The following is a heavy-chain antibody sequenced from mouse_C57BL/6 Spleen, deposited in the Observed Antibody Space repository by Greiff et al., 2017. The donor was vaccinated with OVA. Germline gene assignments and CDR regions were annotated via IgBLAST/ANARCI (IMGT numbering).Heavy chain of an antibody. CDR2: IDPSDSYT. J-gene: IGHJ2*01. V-gene: IGHV1-69*01. CDR3: ALFGSSRSYFGY. Sequence: QVQLQQPGAELVMPGASVKLSCKASGYTFTSYWMHWVKQRPGQGLEWIGEIDPSDSYTNYNQKFKGKSTLTVDKSSSTAYMQLSSLTSEDSAVYYCALFGSSRSYFGYWGQGTTLTVSS. D-gene: IGHD1-1*01. CDR1: GYTFTSYW.